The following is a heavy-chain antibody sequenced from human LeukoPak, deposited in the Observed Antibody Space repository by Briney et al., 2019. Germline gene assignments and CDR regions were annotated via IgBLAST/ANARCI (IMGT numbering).Heavy chain of an antibody. J-gene: IGHJ4*02. Sequence: ASVKVSCKASGYTFTSYGITWVRQAPGQGLGWRGWISFFNVNTNYAQKLQGRVTMTTDTSTSTAYMELRSLRSDDTAVYYCARYDYYDSSGYYDYWGQGTLVTVSS. CDR2: ISFFNVNT. CDR3: ARYDYYDSSGYYDY. V-gene: IGHV1-18*01. CDR1: GYTFTSYG. D-gene: IGHD3-22*01.